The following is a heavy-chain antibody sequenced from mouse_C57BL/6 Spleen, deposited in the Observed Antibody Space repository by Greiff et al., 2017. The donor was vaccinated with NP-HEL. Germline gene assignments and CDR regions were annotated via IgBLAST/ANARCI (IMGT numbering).Heavy chain of an antibody. CDR1: GYSFTGYY. CDR3: ARNYFSYAMDY. Sequence: EVQLQQSGPELVKPGASVKISCKASGYSFTGYYMNWVKQSPEKSLEWIGEINPSTGGTTYNQKFKAKATLTVDKSSSTAYMQLKSLTSEDSAVYYCARNYFSYAMDYWGQGTSVTVSS. J-gene: IGHJ4*01. D-gene: IGHD2-1*01. V-gene: IGHV1-42*01. CDR2: INPSTGGT.